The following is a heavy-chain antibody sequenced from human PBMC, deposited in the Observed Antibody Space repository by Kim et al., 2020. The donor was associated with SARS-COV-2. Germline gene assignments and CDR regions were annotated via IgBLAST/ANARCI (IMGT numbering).Heavy chain of an antibody. D-gene: IGHD1-26*01. CDR1: GFTFSNTW. CDR3: TTALMWEGGKVS. Sequence: GGSLRLSCAASGFTFSNTWMTWVRQAPGKGLEWVGRIKSTTRGGTTDYATPVKGRFTISRDDSENTLYLQMSSLKIEDTAVYYCTTALMWEGGKVSWGQGTLVTVSS. J-gene: IGHJ5*02. CDR2: IKSTTRGGTT. V-gene: IGHV3-15*01.